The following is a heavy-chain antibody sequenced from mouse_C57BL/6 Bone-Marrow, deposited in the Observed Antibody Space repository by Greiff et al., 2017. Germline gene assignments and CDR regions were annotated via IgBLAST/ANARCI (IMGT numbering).Heavy chain of an antibody. Sequence: EVKLMESGGGLVQPGGSMKLSCVASGFTFSNYWMNWVRQSPEKGLEWVAQIRLKSDNYATHYAESVKGRFTISRDDSKSSVYLQMNNLRAEDTGIYYCTAPLIYYYGSSPYYFDYWGQGTTLTVSS. D-gene: IGHD1-1*01. CDR1: GFTFSNYW. CDR3: TAPLIYYYGSSPYYFDY. V-gene: IGHV6-3*01. CDR2: IRLKSDNYAT. J-gene: IGHJ2*01.